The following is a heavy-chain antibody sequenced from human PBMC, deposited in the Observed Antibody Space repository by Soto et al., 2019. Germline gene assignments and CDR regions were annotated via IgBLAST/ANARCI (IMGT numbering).Heavy chain of an antibody. CDR2: ISYDGSNK. CDR3: AKSVLLWFGELLYYYYYGMDV. CDR1: GFTFSSYG. V-gene: IGHV3-30*18. Sequence: GGSLRLSCAASGFTFSSYGMHWVRQAPGKGLEWVAVISYDGSNKYYADSVKGRFTISRDNSKNTLYLQMNSLRAEDTAVYYCAKSVLLWFGELLYYYYYGMDVWGQGTTVTVSS. J-gene: IGHJ6*02. D-gene: IGHD3-10*01.